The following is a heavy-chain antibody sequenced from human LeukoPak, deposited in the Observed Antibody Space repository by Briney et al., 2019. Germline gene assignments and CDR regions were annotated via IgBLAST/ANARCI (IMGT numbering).Heavy chain of an antibody. CDR2: ISSNGSTI. Sequence: GGSLRLSCAASLLTFSSYGMNCVGEARGRGLEWGSYISSNGSTIYYADSVKGRFTISRANDKNSLYLQMNRLRAEDTAVYYCAELGITMLGGVWGKGTTVTISS. CDR3: AELGITMLGGV. J-gene: IGHJ6*04. CDR1: LLTFSSYG. D-gene: IGHD3-10*02. V-gene: IGHV3-48*03.